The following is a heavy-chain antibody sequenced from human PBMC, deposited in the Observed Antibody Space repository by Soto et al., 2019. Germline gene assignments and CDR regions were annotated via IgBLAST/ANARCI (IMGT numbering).Heavy chain of an antibody. D-gene: IGHD3-10*01. J-gene: IGHJ6*03. Sequence: SETLSLTCTVSGGSISSSSYYWGWIRQPPGKGLEWIGSIYYSGSTYYDPSLKSRVTISVDTSKNQFSLKLSSVTAADTAVYYCARASIVYGSGRSHYYYYYYMDVWGKGTTVTVSS. CDR2: IYYSGST. CDR1: GGSISSSSYY. CDR3: ARASIVYGSGRSHYYYYYYMDV. V-gene: IGHV4-39*07.